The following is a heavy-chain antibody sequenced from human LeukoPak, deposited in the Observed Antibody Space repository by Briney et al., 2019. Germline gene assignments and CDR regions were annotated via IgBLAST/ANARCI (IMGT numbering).Heavy chain of an antibody. D-gene: IGHD3-9*01. V-gene: IGHV3-66*01. CDR1: GFTVSSSY. J-gene: IGHJ4*02. Sequence: PGGSLRLSCAVSGFTVSSSYMNWVRQAPGKGLEWVSVIYSGGSTYYADSVRGRFTISRDNSKNTVYLQMNSLRPEDTAVYYCAREDAGYHNWGQGTLVTVSS. CDR2: IYSGGST. CDR3: AREDAGYHN.